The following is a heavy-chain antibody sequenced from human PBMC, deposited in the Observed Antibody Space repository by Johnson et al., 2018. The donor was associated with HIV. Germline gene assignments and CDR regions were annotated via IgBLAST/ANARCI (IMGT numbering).Heavy chain of an antibody. D-gene: IGHD7-27*01. J-gene: IGHJ3*02. V-gene: IGHV3-66*02. CDR3: ARVSWGDAFDI. CDR2: VYSTFGT. CDR1: GFPVTSNF. Sequence: VQLVESGGGLVQPGGSLRLSCTASGFPVTSNFMTWVRQPPGKGLDWVSAVYSTFGTYYADSVRGRFTISRDNSKNTLYLQMGSLRAEDMAVYYCARVSWGDAFDIWGQGTMVTVSS.